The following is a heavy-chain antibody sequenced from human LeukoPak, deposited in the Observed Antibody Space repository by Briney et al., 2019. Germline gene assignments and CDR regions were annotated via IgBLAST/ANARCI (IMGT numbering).Heavy chain of an antibody. CDR1: GFTFSSYA. J-gene: IGHJ4*02. Sequence: GGSLRLSCAASGFTFSSYAMSWVRQAPGKALEWVSSISSSSSYIYYADSVKGRFTISRDNAKNSLYLQMNSLRAEDTAVYYCARDVGLIAAAGYFDYWGQGTLVTVSS. V-gene: IGHV3-21*01. D-gene: IGHD6-13*01. CDR3: ARDVGLIAAAGYFDY. CDR2: ISSSSSYI.